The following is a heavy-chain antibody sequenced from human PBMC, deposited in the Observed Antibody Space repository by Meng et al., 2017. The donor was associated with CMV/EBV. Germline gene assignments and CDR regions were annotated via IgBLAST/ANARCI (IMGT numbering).Heavy chain of an antibody. D-gene: IGHD3-10*01. CDR1: GYTFTRYG. V-gene: IGHV1-18*01. CDR2: ISAYNGNT. Sequence: QVQLGQAGAEVKRPGASVKVSGKAFGYTFTRYGISWVRQAPGQGLEWMGWISAYNGNTNYAQKLQGRVTMTTDTSTSTAYMELRSLRSDDTAVYYCARDPLFGGGGRFDLWGRGTLVTVSS. CDR3: ARDPLFGGGGRFDL. J-gene: IGHJ2*01.